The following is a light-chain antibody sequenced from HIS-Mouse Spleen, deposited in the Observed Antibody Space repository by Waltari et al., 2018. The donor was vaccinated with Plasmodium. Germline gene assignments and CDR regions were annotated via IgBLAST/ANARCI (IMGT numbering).Light chain of an antibody. J-gene: IGKJ1*01. CDR3: QNYNSYWT. V-gene: IGKV1-5*03. Sequence: DIQMTQSPSTLSASVGDRVTITCRASQSISSWLAWYQQKPGKAPKLLIYKASSLESGAQSRSTGIGSGPEFPSTTSSRQPEDFATYYCQNYNSYWTFGQGTRWKSN. CDR1: QSISSW. CDR2: KAS.